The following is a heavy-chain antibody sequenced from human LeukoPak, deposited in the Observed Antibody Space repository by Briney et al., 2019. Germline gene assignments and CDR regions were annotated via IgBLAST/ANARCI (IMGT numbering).Heavy chain of an antibody. CDR2: LTPAGTT. CDR1: GFTFDKYA. D-gene: IGHD2-2*01. Sequence: GGSLRLSCAASGFTFDKYAMSWVRQAPGKGLEWVSALTPAGTTFYADIVKGRFSVSRGNSKNTLSLQMNSLRAEDTAVYYCVKESPYPEGSTARIYYFDNWGQGTLVTASS. V-gene: IGHV3-23*01. J-gene: IGHJ4*02. CDR3: VKESPYPEGSTARIYYFDN.